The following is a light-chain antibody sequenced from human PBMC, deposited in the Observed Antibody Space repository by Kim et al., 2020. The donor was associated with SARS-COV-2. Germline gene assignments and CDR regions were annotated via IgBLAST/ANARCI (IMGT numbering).Light chain of an antibody. Sequence: SASVGGRVTITGRASQDISSYLAWFQQRPGKAPKSLIGAASSLQSGVPSRFSGRGSGTVFTLTISSLQPEDFATYHCQQYYSYPYTFGQGTKLEI. J-gene: IGKJ2*01. CDR2: AAS. CDR3: QQYYSYPYT. CDR1: QDISSY. V-gene: IGKV1-16*01.